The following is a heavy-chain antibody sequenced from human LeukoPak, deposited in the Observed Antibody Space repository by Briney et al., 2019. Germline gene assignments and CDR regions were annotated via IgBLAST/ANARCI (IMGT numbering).Heavy chain of an antibody. CDR3: AKDRDDFFPRAGHWFDP. CDR2: ISGSVGIR. CDR1: GVTFSSYA. D-gene: IGHD3-3*01. Sequence: GGSLRLSCAASGVTFSSYAMSWVREAPGKGLEWVSAISGSVGIRYYADSVKSRFTISIDNSKNTLYLQMNRLRAEDTPVYYCAKDRDDFFPRAGHWFDPWGQGTLVTVSS. V-gene: IGHV3-23*01. J-gene: IGHJ5*02.